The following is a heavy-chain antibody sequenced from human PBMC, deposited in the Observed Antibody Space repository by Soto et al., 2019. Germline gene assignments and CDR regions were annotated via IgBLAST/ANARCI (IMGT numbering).Heavy chain of an antibody. CDR3: ARDLVSGWQWPGYYFDY. D-gene: IGHD6-19*01. CDR2: IIPIFGTA. V-gene: IGHV1-69*01. CDR1: GGTFSSYA. J-gene: IGHJ4*02. Sequence: QVQLVQSGAEVKKPGSSVKVSCKASGGTFSSYAISWVRQAPGQGLEWLGGIIPIFGTANYAQKFQGRVTITADESTSTAYMELSSLRSEDTAVYYCARDLVSGWQWPGYYFDYWGQGTLVTVSS.